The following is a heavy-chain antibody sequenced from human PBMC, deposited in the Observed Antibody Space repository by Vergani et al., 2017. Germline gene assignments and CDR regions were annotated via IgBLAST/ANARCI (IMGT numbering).Heavy chain of an antibody. J-gene: IGHJ5*02. CDR2: INHSGST. CDR1: GGSFSGYY. Sequence: QVQLQQWGAGLLKPSETLSLTCAVYGGSFSGYYWSWIRQPPGKGLEWIGEINHSGSTNYNPSLKSRVTISVDTSKNQFSLNLSAVTAADTAVYYCARRLSYCSSTICHNWFDPWGQGTLVTVSS. D-gene: IGHD2-2*01. CDR3: ARRLSYCSSTICHNWFDP. V-gene: IGHV4-34*01.